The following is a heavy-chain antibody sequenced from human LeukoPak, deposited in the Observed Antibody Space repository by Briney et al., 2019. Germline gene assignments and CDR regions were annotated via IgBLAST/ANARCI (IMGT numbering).Heavy chain of an antibody. V-gene: IGHV3-48*03. Sequence: GSLRLSCAASGFTFSSYEMNWVRQAPGKGLEWVSYISSSGSTIYYADSVKGRFTISRDNAKNSLYLQMNSLRAEDTAVYYCARERTYYMDVWGKGTTVTVSS. CDR1: GFTFSSYE. CDR2: ISSSGSTI. CDR3: ARERTYYMDV. J-gene: IGHJ6*03.